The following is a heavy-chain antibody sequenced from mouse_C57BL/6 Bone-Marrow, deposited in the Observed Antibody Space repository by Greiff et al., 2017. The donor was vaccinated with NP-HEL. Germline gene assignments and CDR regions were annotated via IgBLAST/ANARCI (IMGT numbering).Heavy chain of an antibody. V-gene: IGHV1-26*01. J-gene: IGHJ4*01. Sequence: VQLQQSGPELVKPGASVKISCKASGYTFTDYYMNWVKQSHGKSLEWIGDINPNNGGTSYNQKFKGKVTLTVDKSSSTAYMELRSLTSEDSAVYYCAIIYYDYGGYAMDYWGQGTSVTVSS. CDR3: AIIYYDYGGYAMDY. CDR2: INPNNGGT. D-gene: IGHD2-4*01. CDR1: GYTFTDYY.